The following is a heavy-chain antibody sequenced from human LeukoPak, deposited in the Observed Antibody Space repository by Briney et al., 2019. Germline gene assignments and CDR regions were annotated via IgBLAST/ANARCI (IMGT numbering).Heavy chain of an antibody. J-gene: IGHJ4*02. D-gene: IGHD6-13*01. CDR1: GFTFSSYA. CDR2: ISGSGGST. CDR3: AKDGSSSWLFDY. V-gene: IGHV3-23*01. Sequence: GGSLRLSCAAFGFTFSSYAMSWVRQAPGKGLEWVSAISGSGGSTYYADSVKGRFTISRDNSKNTLYLQMNSLRAEDTAVYYCAKDGSSSWLFDYWGQGTLVTVSS.